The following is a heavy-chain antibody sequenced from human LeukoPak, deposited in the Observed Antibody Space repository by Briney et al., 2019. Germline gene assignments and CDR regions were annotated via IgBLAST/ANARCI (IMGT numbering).Heavy chain of an antibody. Sequence: GGSLRLSCLASGFTFLSYAMHWVRQAPGKGLEDVSATSSDGGSTYYADSVKGRFTISRDNAKNSLYLQMNSLRDEDTAVYYCARLTLTTVTTDWFDPWGQGTLVTVSS. CDR3: ARLTLTTVTTDWFDP. D-gene: IGHD4-17*01. CDR1: GFTFLSYA. J-gene: IGHJ5*02. V-gene: IGHV3-64*04. CDR2: TSSDGGST.